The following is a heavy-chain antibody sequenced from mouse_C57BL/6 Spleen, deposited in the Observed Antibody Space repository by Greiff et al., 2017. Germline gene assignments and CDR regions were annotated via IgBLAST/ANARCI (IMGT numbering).Heavy chain of an antibody. D-gene: IGHD2-4*01. CDR3: ARKNDDVEFYFDY. J-gene: IGHJ2*01. CDR2: IWTGGGS. V-gene: IGHV2-9-1*01. CDR1: GFSLTSYA. Sequence: VKLLESGPGLVAPSQSLSITCTVSGFSLTSYAISWVRQPPGKGLAWLGAIWTGGGSHYNSALKSRLSISKDNSKSQIFLKMNSMQTDDTASNYFARKNDDVEFYFDYWGQGTTLTVSS.